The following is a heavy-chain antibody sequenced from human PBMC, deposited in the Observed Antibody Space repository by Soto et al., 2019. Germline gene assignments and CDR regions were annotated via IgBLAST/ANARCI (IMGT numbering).Heavy chain of an antibody. J-gene: IGHJ4*02. CDR2: ISYGGST. D-gene: IGHD5-18*01. V-gene: IGHV4-31*03. Sequence: SETRSLTCTVSGVSINSGGYCWSWIRQHPGKGLDWIGCISYGGSTSYNPSLKSRVTISVDTSKNQFSLKLTSVTAADTAVYYCSRGILDWGQGALVTVSS. CDR3: SRGILD. CDR1: GVSINSGGYC.